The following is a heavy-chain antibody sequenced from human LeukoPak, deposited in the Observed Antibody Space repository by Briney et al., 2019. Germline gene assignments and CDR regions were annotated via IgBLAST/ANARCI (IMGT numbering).Heavy chain of an antibody. CDR3: ARGASPSIAAAGTVLQTFDY. CDR1: GGTFISYA. Sequence: SVKVSCKASGGTFISYAISWVRQAPGQGLEWMGGIIAIFGTANYAQKFQGRVTITADESTSTAYMELSSLRSEDTAVYYCARGASPSIAAAGTVLQTFDYWGQGTLVTVSS. CDR2: IIAIFGTA. V-gene: IGHV1-69*01. J-gene: IGHJ4*02. D-gene: IGHD6-13*01.